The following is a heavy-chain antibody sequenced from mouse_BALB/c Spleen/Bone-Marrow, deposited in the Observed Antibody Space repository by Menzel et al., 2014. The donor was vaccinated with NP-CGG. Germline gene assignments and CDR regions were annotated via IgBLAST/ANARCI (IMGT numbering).Heavy chain of an antibody. CDR3: AKLSTMITTFAY. CDR2: IWGGGST. V-gene: IGHV2-6-5*01. CDR1: GFSLTDSG. D-gene: IGHD2-4*01. Sequence: VQLVESGPGLVAPSQSLSITCTVSGFSLTDSGVSWIRQPPGKGLEWLGIIWGGGSTYYNSDFKSRVNISKDNSKSQFFLKLNSLQTEDTAMYYCAKLSTMITTFAYWGQGTLVTVSA. J-gene: IGHJ3*01.